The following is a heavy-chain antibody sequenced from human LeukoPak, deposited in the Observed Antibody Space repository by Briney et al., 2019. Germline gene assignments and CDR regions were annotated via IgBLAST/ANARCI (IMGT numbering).Heavy chain of an antibody. Sequence: SETLSLTCTVSGGSISSYYWSWIRQPAGKGLEWIGRIYTSGSTNYNPSLKSRVTMSVDTSKNQFSLKLSSVTAADTAVYYCARGREYCSGGSCYKYFDYWGQGTLVTVSS. D-gene: IGHD2-15*01. J-gene: IGHJ4*02. CDR3: ARGREYCSGGSCYKYFDY. V-gene: IGHV4-4*07. CDR2: IYTSGST. CDR1: GGSISSYY.